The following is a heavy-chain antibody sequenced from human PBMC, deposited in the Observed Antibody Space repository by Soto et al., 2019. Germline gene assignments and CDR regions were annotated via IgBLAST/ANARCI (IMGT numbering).Heavy chain of an antibody. Sequence: ASVKVSCKASGGTFSSYTISWVRQAPGQGLEWMGRIIPILGIANYAQKFQGRVTITADKSTSTAYMELSSLRSEDTAVYYCARVKRSIAARLGSSYYMDVWGKGTTVTVSS. CDR1: GGTFSSYT. J-gene: IGHJ6*03. CDR3: ARVKRSIAARLGSSYYMDV. V-gene: IGHV1-69*02. CDR2: IIPILGIA. D-gene: IGHD6-6*01.